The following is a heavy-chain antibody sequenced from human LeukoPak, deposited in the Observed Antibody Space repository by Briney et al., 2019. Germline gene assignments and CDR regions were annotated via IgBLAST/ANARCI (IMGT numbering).Heavy chain of an antibody. CDR1: GFTFSTYA. D-gene: IGHD3-10*01. Sequence: PGGSLRLSCAGSGFTFSTYAMYWVRQAPGKGLEWVAVISYDGSNKYYPDSVKGRFTISRDNSKNTLYLQMNSLRAEDTAVYYCARDHYYGSGTSPPRMDVWGQGTTVTVSS. V-gene: IGHV3-30-3*01. CDR2: ISYDGSNK. J-gene: IGHJ6*02. CDR3: ARDHYYGSGTSPPRMDV.